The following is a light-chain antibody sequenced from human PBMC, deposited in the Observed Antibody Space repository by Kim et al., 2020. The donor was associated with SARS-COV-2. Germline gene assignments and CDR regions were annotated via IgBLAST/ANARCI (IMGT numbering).Light chain of an antibody. CDR2: EDN. J-gene: IGLJ3*02. CDR3: QSYDSSNPV. Sequence: FMLTQPHSVSESPGKTVTISCTGSSGSIASNYVQWYQQRPGSAPTTVIYEDNQRPSGVPDRFSGSIDSSSNSASLTISGLKTEDEADYYCQSYDSSNPVFGGGTKVTVL. CDR1: SGSIASNY. V-gene: IGLV6-57*02.